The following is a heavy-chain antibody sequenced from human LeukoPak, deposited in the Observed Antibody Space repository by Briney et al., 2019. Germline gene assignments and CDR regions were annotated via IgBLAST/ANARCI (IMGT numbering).Heavy chain of an antibody. D-gene: IGHD2-15*01. Sequence: PGGSLRLSCAAAGFTFSSYGVHWVRQAPGKGLDWVAVIWYDGSNKYYADSVKGRFTISRDNSKDTLYLQMNSLRAEDTAVYYCAKGKGIYYFDYWGQGTLVTVSS. CDR3: AKGKGIYYFDY. CDR2: IWYDGSNK. J-gene: IGHJ4*02. V-gene: IGHV3-33*06. CDR1: GFTFSSYG.